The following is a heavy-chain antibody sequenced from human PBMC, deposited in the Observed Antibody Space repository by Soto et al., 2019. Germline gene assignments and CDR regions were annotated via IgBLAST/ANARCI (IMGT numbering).Heavy chain of an antibody. CDR2: IYYSGST. J-gene: IGHJ5*02. Sequence: QLQLQESGTGLAKPSETLSLTCTVSGGSISRSSYYWGWIRQPPGKRLEWIRSIYYSGSTYYNPSLKSRVTRSVDTSKKQFSLKLSSVTAADTAGYYCASSSSNNTGAFDPWGQGTLVTVSS. CDR3: ASSSSNNTGAFDP. D-gene: IGHD6-13*01. V-gene: IGHV4-39*01. CDR1: GGSISRSSYY.